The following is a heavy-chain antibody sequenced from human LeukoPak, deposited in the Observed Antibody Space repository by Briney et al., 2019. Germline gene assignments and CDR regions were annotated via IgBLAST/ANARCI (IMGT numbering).Heavy chain of an antibody. CDR3: ARGGCSSNSCWWGNNWFDP. CDR1: GYTFTGYY. V-gene: IGHV1-2*02. Sequence: ASVKVSCKASGYTFTGYYMHWVRQAPGQGLEWMGWINTNSGGTNYAQKFQGRVTMTRDTSITKAHMELSRLRSDDTAVYYCARGGCSSNSCWWGNNWFDPWGQGTLVTVSS. J-gene: IGHJ5*02. CDR2: INTNSGGT. D-gene: IGHD2-2*01.